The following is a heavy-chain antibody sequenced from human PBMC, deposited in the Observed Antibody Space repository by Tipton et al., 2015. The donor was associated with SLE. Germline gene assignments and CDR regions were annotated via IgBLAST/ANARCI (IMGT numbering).Heavy chain of an antibody. J-gene: IGHJ5*02. CDR3: AREGVPYNWFDP. V-gene: IGHV4-4*07. CDR2: MYNSGST. CDR1: GGSITTNY. Sequence: TLSLTCTVSGGSITTNYWSWIRQPAGKGLEWIGRMYNSGSTDYNPSLKSRVTMSVDTSKNQFSLKLSSVTAADTAVYYCAREGVPYNWFDPWGQGTLVTVSS.